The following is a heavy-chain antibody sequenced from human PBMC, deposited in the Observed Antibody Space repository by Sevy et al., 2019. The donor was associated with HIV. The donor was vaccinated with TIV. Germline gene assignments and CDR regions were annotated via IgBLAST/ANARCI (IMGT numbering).Heavy chain of an antibody. Sequence: SQTLSLTCAISGDSVSSNGAAWNWIRQSPSRGLEWLGRTYYRSKWYNDYAVSVKSRITINPDTSKNQFSLQLNSVTPEDTAVYYCARDVGRFGEFPYYFDYWGQGTLVTVSS. V-gene: IGHV6-1*01. J-gene: IGHJ4*02. CDR3: ARDVGRFGEFPYYFDY. CDR2: TYYRSKWYN. CDR1: GDSVSSNGAA. D-gene: IGHD3-10*01.